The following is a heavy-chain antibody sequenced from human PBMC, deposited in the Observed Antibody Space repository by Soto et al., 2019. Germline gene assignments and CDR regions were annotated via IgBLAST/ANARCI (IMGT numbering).Heavy chain of an antibody. J-gene: IGHJ4*02. Sequence: SETLSLTCTVSGASITNYYWTWIRQPPGKGLEWVGYMSNSGGTNSSPSLKSRITISVDTSKNQFSLKLSSVTAADTAVYYCATSEGRTWGQETLV. CDR3: ATSEGRT. CDR2: MSNSGGT. CDR1: GASITNYY. V-gene: IGHV4-59*01.